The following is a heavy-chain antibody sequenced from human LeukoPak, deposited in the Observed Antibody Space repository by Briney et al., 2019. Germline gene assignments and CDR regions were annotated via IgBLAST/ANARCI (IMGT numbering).Heavy chain of an antibody. J-gene: IGHJ4*02. CDR1: GYTFTSYY. V-gene: IGHV1-46*01. D-gene: IGHD5-18*01. CDR3: ARDPGRRGYSYGQLDY. Sequence: ASVKVSCKASGYTFTSYYMHWVRQAPGQGLEWMGIINPSGGSTSYAQKFQGRVTMTRDTSTSTVYMELSSLRSEDTAVYYCARDPGRRGYSYGQLDYWGQGTLVTVSS. CDR2: INPSGGST.